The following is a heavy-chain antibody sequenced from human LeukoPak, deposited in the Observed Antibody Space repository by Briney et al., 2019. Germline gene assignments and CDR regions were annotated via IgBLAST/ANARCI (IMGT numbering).Heavy chain of an antibody. J-gene: IGHJ4*02. V-gene: IGHV3-23*01. CDR1: GFTFSSYA. CDR3: AKDTIYYDSSGSQTAPFDY. Sequence: AGGSLRLSCAASGFTFSSYAMSWVRQAPGKGLEWVSAISGSGGSTYYADSVKGRFTISRDNSKNTLYLQMNSLRAEDTAVYYCAKDTIYYDSSGSQTAPFDYWGQGTLVTVSS. CDR2: ISGSGGST. D-gene: IGHD3-22*01.